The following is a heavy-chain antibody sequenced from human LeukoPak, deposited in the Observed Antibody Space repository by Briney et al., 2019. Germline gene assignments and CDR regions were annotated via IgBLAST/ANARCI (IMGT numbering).Heavy chain of an antibody. CDR1: GFTFSNYW. Sequence: PGGSLRLSCAASGFTFSNYWMHWVRQAPGKGVVWVSRIRHDAGVTTYADPVKGRFTISRDNSKNTLYLQMNRLRAEDTAVYYCARDEYGSGNDYWGQGTLVTVSS. J-gene: IGHJ4*02. CDR2: IRHDAGVT. V-gene: IGHV3-74*01. CDR3: ARDEYGSGNDY. D-gene: IGHD3-10*01.